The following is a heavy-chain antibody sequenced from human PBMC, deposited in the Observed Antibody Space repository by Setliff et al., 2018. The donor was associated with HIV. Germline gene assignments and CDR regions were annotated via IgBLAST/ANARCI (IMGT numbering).Heavy chain of an antibody. CDR1: VYVFSDYW. D-gene: IGHD3-3*02. V-gene: IGHV5-51*01. J-gene: IGHJ5*01. Sequence: GESLTISCEVSVYVFSDYWISWVRQTPGKGLEWMGLVYPADSNTIYSPSFQHQVTISAEKSFSTSFLQWSDVKASDSGIYFCARLGGSFGIPHFDFWGQGTQVTAPQ. CDR2: VYPADSNT. CDR3: ARLGGSFGIPHFDF.